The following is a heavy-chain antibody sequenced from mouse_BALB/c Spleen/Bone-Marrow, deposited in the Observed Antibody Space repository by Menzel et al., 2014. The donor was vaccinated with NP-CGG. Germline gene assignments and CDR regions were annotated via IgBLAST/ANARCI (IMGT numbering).Heavy chain of an antibody. Sequence: GAELVKPGASVKLSCKASGYTFTSYWMHWVKQRPGQGLEWIGEINPSNGRTNYNEKFKSKATLTVDKSSSTAYMQLSSLTSEDSAVYYCARCYYGNYFDYWGQGTTLTVSS. CDR3: ARCYYGNYFDY. V-gene: IGHV1S81*02. CDR2: INPSNGRT. J-gene: IGHJ2*01. CDR1: GYTFTSYW. D-gene: IGHD2-1*01.